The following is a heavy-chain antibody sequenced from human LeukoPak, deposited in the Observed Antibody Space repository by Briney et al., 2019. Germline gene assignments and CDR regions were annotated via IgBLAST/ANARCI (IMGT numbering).Heavy chain of an antibody. CDR1: GYSISSGYY. CDR3: ASPYYDFWSGYRFDY. CDR2: IYHSGST. D-gene: IGHD3-3*01. V-gene: IGHV4-38-2*02. J-gene: IGHJ4*02. Sequence: PSETLSLTCTVSGYSISSGYYWGWIRQPPGKGLEWIGSIYHSGSTYYNPSLKSRVTISVDTSKNQFSLKLSSVTAADTAVYYCASPYYDFWSGYRFDYWGQGTLVTVSS.